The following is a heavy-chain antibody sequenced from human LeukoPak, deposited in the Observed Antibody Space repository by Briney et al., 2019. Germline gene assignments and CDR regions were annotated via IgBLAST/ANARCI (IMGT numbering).Heavy chain of an antibody. V-gene: IGHV1-18*04. Sequence: ASVKVSCKASGYTFTGYYIHWVRQAPGQGLEWMGWISAYNGNTNYAQKLQGRVTMTTDTSTSTAYMELSSLRSEDTAVYYCARGQLGGVATIRYYYYYYMDVWGKGTTVTISS. J-gene: IGHJ6*03. CDR2: ISAYNGNT. CDR1: GYTFTGYY. CDR3: ARGQLGGVATIRYYYYYYMDV. D-gene: IGHD5-12*01.